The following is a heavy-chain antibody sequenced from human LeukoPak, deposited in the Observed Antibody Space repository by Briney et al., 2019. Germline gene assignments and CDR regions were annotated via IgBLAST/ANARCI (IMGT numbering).Heavy chain of an antibody. D-gene: IGHD3-3*01. V-gene: IGHV3-48*03. Sequence: GGSLRLSCAASGFTFSSYEMNWVRQAPGKGLEWVSYISSSGSTIYYADSVKCRFTISRDNAKNSLYLQMNSLRAEDTAVYYCAKDIWSGYYDFDYWGQGTLVTVSS. CDR3: AKDIWSGYYDFDY. CDR1: GFTFSSYE. CDR2: ISSSGSTI. J-gene: IGHJ4*02.